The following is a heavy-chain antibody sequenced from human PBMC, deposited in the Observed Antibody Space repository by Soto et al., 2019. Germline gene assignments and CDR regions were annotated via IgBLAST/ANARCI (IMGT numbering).Heavy chain of an antibody. CDR1: GFTFSTYS. J-gene: IGHJ5*02. CDR3: ARSGLALPYSASHWFDP. CDR2: ISDSGHYI. D-gene: IGHD3-22*01. V-gene: IGHV3-21*01. Sequence: ESGGGLVKPGGSLRLSCAASGFTFSTYSMKWVRQAPGEGLEWLSSISDSGHYIYYADSVKGRFTISRDNAKNALYLQMNSLRGEDTAVYYCARSGLALPYSASHWFDPWGHGTLVTVSS.